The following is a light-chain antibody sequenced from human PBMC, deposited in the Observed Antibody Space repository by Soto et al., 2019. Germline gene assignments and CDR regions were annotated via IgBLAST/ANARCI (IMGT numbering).Light chain of an antibody. CDR2: GAS. V-gene: IGKV3D-15*01. CDR1: QSVGSN. CDR3: QQSASSVT. Sequence: EIVMTQSPATLSVSPGERVTLSCRARQSVGSNLAWYQQKPGQAPRLLICGASTRATGIPDRFSGSGFGTHFTLTISSLEPEDFAMYYCQQSASSVTFGQGTRLEIK. J-gene: IGKJ5*01.